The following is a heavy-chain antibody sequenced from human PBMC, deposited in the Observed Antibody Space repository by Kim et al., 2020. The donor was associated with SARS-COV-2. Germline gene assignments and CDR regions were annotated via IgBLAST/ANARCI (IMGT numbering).Heavy chain of an antibody. CDR3: GISGI. CDR2: IKRDGSER. Sequence: GGSLRLSCVESGITSSSYWLTWVRQAPGKGLEWVANIKRDGSERYYGDSVKGRFNISRDNAKSSVFLQMNSLRSEDTAVYYCGISGIWGQGTLVTVSS. CDR1: GITSSSYW. J-gene: IGHJ4*02. V-gene: IGHV3-7*01.